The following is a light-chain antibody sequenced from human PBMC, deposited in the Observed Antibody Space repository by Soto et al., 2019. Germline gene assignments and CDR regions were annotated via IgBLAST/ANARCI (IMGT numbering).Light chain of an antibody. CDR2: AAS. V-gene: IGKV1-9*01. CDR3: QQLNSYRLT. CDR1: QGISSY. Sequence: IQLTQSPSSLSASVGDRVTITSRASQGISSYLAWYQQKPGKAPKLLIYAASTLQSGVPSRFSGSGSGTDFTLTISSLQPGDFATYYCQQLNSYRLTFGGGTKVEIK. J-gene: IGKJ4*01.